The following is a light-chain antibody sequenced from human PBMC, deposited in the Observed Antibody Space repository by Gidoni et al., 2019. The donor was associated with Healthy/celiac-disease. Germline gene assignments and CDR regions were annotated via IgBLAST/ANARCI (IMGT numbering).Light chain of an antibody. CDR2: DAS. CDR3: QQYDNLLSS. V-gene: IGKV1-33*01. Sequence: DIKMTQSPSSLSASVGDRVTITCQASQDISNYLNWYQQKPGKAPKHLIYDASNLETGVPSRFSGSGSGTDFTFTISSLQPEDIATYYCQQYDNLLSSFGQGTKLEIK. J-gene: IGKJ2*04. CDR1: QDISNY.